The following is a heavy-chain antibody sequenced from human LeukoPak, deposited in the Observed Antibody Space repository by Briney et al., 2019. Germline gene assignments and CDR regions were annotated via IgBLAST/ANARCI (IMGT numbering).Heavy chain of an antibody. CDR2: IYYSGST. CDR1: GGSISSGDYY. D-gene: IGHD3-9*01. J-gene: IGHJ6*02. CDR3: ARGRDILTGPPWDYYYGMDV. Sequence: SETLSLTCTVSGGSISSGDYYWSWIRQPPGKGLEWIGYIYYSGSTYYNPSLKSRVTISVDTSKNQFSLKLSSVTAADTAVYYCARGRDILTGPPWDYYYGMDVWGQGTTVTVSS. V-gene: IGHV4-30-4*01.